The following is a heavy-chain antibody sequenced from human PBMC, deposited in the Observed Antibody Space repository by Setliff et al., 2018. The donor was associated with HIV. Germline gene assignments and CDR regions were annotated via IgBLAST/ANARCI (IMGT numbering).Heavy chain of an antibody. D-gene: IGHD3-22*01. Sequence: RASVKVSCKASGYTFTGYYMHWVRQAPGQGLDWMGWINPNSGYTKYSQKFQGRVTITRDTSATTAYMELSSLRSEDTAVYYCARDHRPNYYDNSGSPGYWGQGTLVTVSS. J-gene: IGHJ4*02. V-gene: IGHV1-2*02. CDR2: INPNSGYT. CDR3: ARDHRPNYYDNSGSPGY. CDR1: GYTFTGYY.